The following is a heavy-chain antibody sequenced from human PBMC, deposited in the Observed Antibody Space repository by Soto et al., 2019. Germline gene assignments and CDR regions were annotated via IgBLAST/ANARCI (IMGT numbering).Heavy chain of an antibody. CDR1: GFTFSSYS. CDR2: ISSSSSYI. D-gene: IGHD3-10*01. V-gene: IGHV3-21*01. CDR3: ARGSTYYYGSGSYYPRYGYDSDY. Sequence: LRLSCAASGFTFSSYSMNWVRQAPGKGLEWVSSISSSSSYIYYADSVKGRFTISRDNAKNSLYLQMNSLRAEDTAVYYCARGSTYYYGSGSYYPRYGYDSDYWGQGTLVTVSS. J-gene: IGHJ4*02.